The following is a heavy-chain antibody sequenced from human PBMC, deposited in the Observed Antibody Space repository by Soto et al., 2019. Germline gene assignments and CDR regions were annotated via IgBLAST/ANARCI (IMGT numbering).Heavy chain of an antibody. CDR3: ARDSLNDVSSGYYPSHGMDI. CDR1: GFTFSSYS. V-gene: IGHV3-21*01. CDR2: ISSSSSYI. D-gene: IGHD3-22*01. J-gene: IGHJ6*02. Sequence: GGSLRLSCAAFGFTFSSYSMNWVRQAQGKGLEWVSSISSSSSYIYYADSVKGRFTISRDNAKNSLYLQMNSLRAEDTAVYYCARDSLNDVSSGYYPSHGMDIWGQGTTVTVSS.